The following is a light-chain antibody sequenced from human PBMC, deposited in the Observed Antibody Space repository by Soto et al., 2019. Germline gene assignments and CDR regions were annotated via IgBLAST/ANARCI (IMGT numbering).Light chain of an antibody. Sequence: AIRMTQSPPSFSASTGDRVTITCRASQSIGTYLAWYQQRPGKAPNLLIYSASILQSGVPSRFSGSGSGTDFPLTITSLQSEDFATYYCQQYQAYPPTFGQGNNVGIK. V-gene: IGKV1-8*01. CDR2: SAS. J-gene: IGKJ1*01. CDR3: QQYQAYPPT. CDR1: QSIGTY.